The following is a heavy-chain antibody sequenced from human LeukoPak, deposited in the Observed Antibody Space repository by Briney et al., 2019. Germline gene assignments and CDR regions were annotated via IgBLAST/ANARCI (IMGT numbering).Heavy chain of an antibody. CDR2: IQYDGSYK. Sequence: GGSLRLSCATSGFTFSFYGMHWVRQAPGKGLEWVVFIQYDGSYKFYADSVQGRFSISRDNSKNTLFLQMNSLRTEDTSVYYCAKTSDQLLYSKFDFWGQGTLVTVSS. V-gene: IGHV3-30*02. CDR1: GFTFSFYG. J-gene: IGHJ4*02. CDR3: AKTSDQLLYSKFDF. D-gene: IGHD2-2*02.